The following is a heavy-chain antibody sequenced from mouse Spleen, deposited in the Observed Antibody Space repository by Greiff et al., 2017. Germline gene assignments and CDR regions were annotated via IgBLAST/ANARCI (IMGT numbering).Heavy chain of an antibody. CDR2: ISSGGST. D-gene: IGHD2-4*01. V-gene: IGHV5-6-5*01. J-gene: IGHJ1*01. CDR1: GFTFSSYA. Sequence: EVKPMESGGGLVKPGGSLKLSCAASGFTFSSYAMSWVRQTPEKRLEWVASISSGGSTYYPDSVKGRFTISRDNARNILYLQMSSLRSEDTAMYYCARRDYDWYFDVWGAGTTVTVSS. CDR3: ARRDYDWYFDV.